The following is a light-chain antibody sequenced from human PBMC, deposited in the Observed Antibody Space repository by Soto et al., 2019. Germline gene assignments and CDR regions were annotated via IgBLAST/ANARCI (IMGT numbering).Light chain of an antibody. CDR1: QSISSY. Sequence: DIQLTQSPSFLSASVGDRVTITCRASQSISSYLNWYQQKPGKAPKLLIYAASSLQSGVPSRFSGSGSGTDFTLTISSLQPEDFATYYCQQSYSTPWTFGQGTKADIK. CDR2: AAS. J-gene: IGKJ1*01. CDR3: QQSYSTPWT. V-gene: IGKV1-39*01.